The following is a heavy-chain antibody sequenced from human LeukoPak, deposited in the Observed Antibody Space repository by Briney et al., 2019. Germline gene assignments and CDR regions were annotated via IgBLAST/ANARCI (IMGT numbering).Heavy chain of an antibody. Sequence: PGGSLRLSCAASGFTFSSHAMHWVRQAPGKGLEGVAVISYDGSNKYYADSVKGRLTISRDNSKNTLYLQMNSLRAEDTAVYYCARDYLDWYFDLWGRGTLVTVSS. V-gene: IGHV3-30*04. CDR3: ARDYLDWYFDL. CDR2: ISYDGSNK. J-gene: IGHJ2*01. CDR1: GFTFSSHA.